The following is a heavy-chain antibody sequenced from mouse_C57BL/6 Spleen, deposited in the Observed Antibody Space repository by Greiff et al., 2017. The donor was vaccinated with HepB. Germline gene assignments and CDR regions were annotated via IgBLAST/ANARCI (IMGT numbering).Heavy chain of an antibody. CDR3: ARRSSNWDYFGY. D-gene: IGHD4-1*02. CDR2: ISSGGSYT. Sequence: EVQLVESGGDLVKPGGSLKLSCAASGFTFSSYGMSWVRQTPDKRLEWVATISSGGSYTYYPDSVKGRFTLSRDNAKNTLYLQMSSLKSEDTAMYYWARRSSNWDYFGYWGKGTTLTVSS. V-gene: IGHV5-6*01. CDR1: GFTFSSYG. J-gene: IGHJ2*01.